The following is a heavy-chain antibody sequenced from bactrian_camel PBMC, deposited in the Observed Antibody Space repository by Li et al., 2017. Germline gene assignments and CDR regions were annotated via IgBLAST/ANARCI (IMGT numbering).Heavy chain of an antibody. V-gene: IGHV3S26*01. Sequence: HVQLVESGGGAVQAGGSLRLSCATLGYTSSRYCMAWFRQALGKEREGVATIDLNGSTSYADSAKGRFTISKDNAGKTPYLQMNSLKPEDTALYYCAAYYCPRTMLSILDTRLVDYSSHGTQVTVS. J-gene: IGHJ4*01. CDR2: IDLNGST. CDR1: GYTSSRYC. D-gene: IGHD1*01.